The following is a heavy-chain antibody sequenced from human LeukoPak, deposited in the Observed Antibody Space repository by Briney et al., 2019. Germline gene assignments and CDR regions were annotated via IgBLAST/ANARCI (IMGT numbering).Heavy chain of an antibody. CDR2: ISSSSNTI. V-gene: IGHV3-48*04. Sequence: TGGSLRLSCAASGFTFSSYSMNWVRQAPGKGLEWVSYISSSSNTIYYADSVKGRFTISRDNAKNSLYLQMNSLRAEDTAVYYCARASYSYDISGWVPFDYWGQGTLVTVSS. D-gene: IGHD3-22*01. J-gene: IGHJ4*02. CDR1: GFTFSSYS. CDR3: ARASYSYDISGWVPFDY.